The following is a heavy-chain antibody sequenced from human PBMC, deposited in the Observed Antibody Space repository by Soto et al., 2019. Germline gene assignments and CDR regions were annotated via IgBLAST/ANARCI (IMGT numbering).Heavy chain of an antibody. Sequence: QVQLVQSGAEVKKPGSSVKVSCKASGGTFSSYAISWVRQAPGQGLEWMGGIIPIFGTANYAQKFQGRVTIPADESTRTADFDVSSLRSEDTAVDYCAFRRTHALRDIVTGYPGYYYYYGMEVWGQGTTVTVSS. CDR3: AFRRTHALRDIVTGYPGYYYYYGMEV. D-gene: IGHD3-9*01. CDR2: IIPIFGTA. J-gene: IGHJ6*02. V-gene: IGHV1-69*01. CDR1: GGTFSSYA.